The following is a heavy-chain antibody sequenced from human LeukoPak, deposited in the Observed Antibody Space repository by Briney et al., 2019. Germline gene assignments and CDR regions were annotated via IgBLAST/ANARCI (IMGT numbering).Heavy chain of an antibody. D-gene: IGHD3-10*01. V-gene: IGHV3/OR16-9*01. CDR3: VRHAGRTGGQ. CDR2: ISGNSGDI. J-gene: IGHJ4*02. Sequence: PGGSLRLSCAASGFRFSDHYMSWVRQARGKGQEWISYISGNSGDIAYADSVKGRFTISRDNAKNSLHLQMNSLRVEDTAVYHCVRHAGRTGGQWGQGILITVSS. CDR1: GFRFSDHY.